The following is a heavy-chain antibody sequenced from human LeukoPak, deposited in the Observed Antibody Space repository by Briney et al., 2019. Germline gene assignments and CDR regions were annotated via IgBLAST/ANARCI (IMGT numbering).Heavy chain of an antibody. Sequence: GASVKASCKASEYTFTGYSLHWVRQDPGQRLVWMGCINPGSGGTNYAQKFQDRVTMTRDMYISTAYMELSSLRYDDTAVYYCARGGFVVAPPLAVWGQGTTVTVSS. D-gene: IGHD3-3*01. CDR1: EYTFTGYS. V-gene: IGHV1-2*02. J-gene: IGHJ6*02. CDR2: INPGSGGT. CDR3: ARGGFVVAPPLAV.